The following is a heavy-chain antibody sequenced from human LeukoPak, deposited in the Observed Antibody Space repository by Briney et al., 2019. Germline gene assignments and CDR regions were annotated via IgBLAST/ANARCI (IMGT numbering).Heavy chain of an antibody. Sequence: GASVKVSCKASGYTFTTYGCSGVGQPPARGVEWMGWISPYNAITNYAQKLQDRVTMTTDTSTSTAYMELRSLRSDDTAVYYCAREPNYYDSSGCDYCGQGTLVTVSS. V-gene: IGHV1-18*01. D-gene: IGHD3-22*01. J-gene: IGHJ4*02. CDR2: ISPYNAIT. CDR1: GYTFTTYG. CDR3: AREPNYYDSSGCDY.